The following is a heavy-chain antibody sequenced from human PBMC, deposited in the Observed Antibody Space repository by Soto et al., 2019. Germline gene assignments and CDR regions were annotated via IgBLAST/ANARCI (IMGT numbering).Heavy chain of an antibody. CDR3: ARDALDYYDGSGYLAGNWFDP. D-gene: IGHD3-22*01. Sequence: QVHLVQSGAEVKKPGASVKVSCKASGYIFTNYGISWVRQAPGQGLEWMGWISAYNGNTKYAQNLQGRVTVTTDTFTSTAYMELRSLRSDDTAVYYCARDALDYYDGSGYLAGNWFDPWGQGTLVTVSS. CDR2: ISAYNGNT. CDR1: GYIFTNYG. V-gene: IGHV1-18*04. J-gene: IGHJ5*02.